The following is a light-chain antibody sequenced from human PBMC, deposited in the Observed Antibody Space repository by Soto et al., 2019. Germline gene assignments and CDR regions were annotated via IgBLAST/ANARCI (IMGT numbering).Light chain of an antibody. V-gene: IGLV2-11*01. Sequence: ALTQPRSVSGSPGQSVTISCTGTSSDVGGYNYVSWYQQHPGKAPKLMIYDVSKRPSGVPDRFSGSKSGNTASLTISGLQAEDEADYYCCSYAGSFNVVFGGGTKLTVL. CDR2: DVS. CDR1: SSDVGGYNY. CDR3: CSYAGSFNVV. J-gene: IGLJ2*01.